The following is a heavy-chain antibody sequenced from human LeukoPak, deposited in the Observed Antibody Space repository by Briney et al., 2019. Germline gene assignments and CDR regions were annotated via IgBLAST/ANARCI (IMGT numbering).Heavy chain of an antibody. CDR3: ARQTTVATDC. CDR1: GFTFSSYG. J-gene: IGHJ4*02. CDR2: IWFDGSNK. V-gene: IGHV3-33*01. Sequence: PGGSLRLSCAASGFTFSSYGMYWVRQAPGKGLEWVALIWFDGSNKYYADSVKGRFTISRDNSNNTLYLQMNSLRVEDTAVYYCARQTTVATDCWGQGTLVTVSS. D-gene: IGHD4-23*01.